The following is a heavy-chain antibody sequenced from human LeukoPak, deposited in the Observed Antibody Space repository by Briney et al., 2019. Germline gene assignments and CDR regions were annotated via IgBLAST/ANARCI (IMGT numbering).Heavy chain of an antibody. CDR2: IYYSGNT. J-gene: IGHJ4*02. D-gene: IGHD6-13*01. V-gene: IGHV4-39*07. CDR3: ARVSKGSAGY. Sequence: SETLSLTCTVSGGSVSSGTYYWGWIRQPPGKGLEWIGSIYYSGNTYYNPSLKSRVTISLDTSKNQFSLKLSSVTAADTAVYYCARVSKGSAGYWGQGTLVTVSS. CDR1: GGSVSSGTYY.